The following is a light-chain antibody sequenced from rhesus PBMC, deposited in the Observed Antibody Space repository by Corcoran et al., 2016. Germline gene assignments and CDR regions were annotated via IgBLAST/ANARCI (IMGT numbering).Light chain of an antibody. Sequence: DIQMTQSPSSLSASVGDTVTITCRASPSISTWLDWYQPNPGKAPKLLIYKASTLQIGVPSRFSGSGSGTDVTLTISSLQPEDFATYHCLQYSSSPRTFGQGTKVEIK. CDR1: PSISTW. CDR3: LQYSSSPRT. CDR2: KAS. J-gene: IGKJ1*01. V-gene: IGKV1-22*01.